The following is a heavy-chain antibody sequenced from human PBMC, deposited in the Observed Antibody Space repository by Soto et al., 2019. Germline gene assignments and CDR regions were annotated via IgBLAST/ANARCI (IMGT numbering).Heavy chain of an antibody. V-gene: IGHV3-73*01. CDR3: SRRHLDVPVVSAMVN. CDR1: GFTFSGST. CDR2: IPSKTNTYAT. J-gene: IGHJ4*02. D-gene: IGHD5-18*01. Sequence: HPGGSLGLSCAASGFTFSGSTIHWVRQTSGKGLEWVGRIPSKTNTYATAYAASVKGRFTISRDDSKNTAYLQMDSLKTEDPAVYYCSRRHLDVPVVSAMVNWGQGALVAGSS.